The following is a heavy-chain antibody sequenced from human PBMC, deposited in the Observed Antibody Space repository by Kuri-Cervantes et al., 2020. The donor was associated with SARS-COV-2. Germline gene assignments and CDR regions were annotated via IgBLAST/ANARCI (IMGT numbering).Heavy chain of an antibody. CDR3: ARGGSSGTLYH. CDR1: GGSISSSSYY. CDR2: IYYSGST. J-gene: IGHJ5*02. D-gene: IGHD3-22*01. V-gene: IGHV4-39*01. Sequence: SETLSLTCTVSGGSISSSSYYWGWIRQPPGKGLEWIGSIYYSGSTYYNPSLKSRVTISVDTSKNQFSLKLSSVTAADTAVYYCARGGSSGTLYHWGQGTLVTDSS.